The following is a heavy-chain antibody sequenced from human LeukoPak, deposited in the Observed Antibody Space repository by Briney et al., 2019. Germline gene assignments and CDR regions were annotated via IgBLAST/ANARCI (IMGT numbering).Heavy chain of an antibody. D-gene: IGHD1-1*01. V-gene: IGHV3-23*01. J-gene: IGHJ4*02. CDR3: AKGYINVFGY. CDR2: ISGSGGAT. CDR1: GLSFSIYA. Sequence: GGSLTLSCALSGLSFSIYATTWVRQPKGRGLEWGSVISGSGGATEYPYSVEGRFTITRDSSKSTLYLHMNNLRDEDTTKYYCAKGYINVFGYWGQGTLVTVSS.